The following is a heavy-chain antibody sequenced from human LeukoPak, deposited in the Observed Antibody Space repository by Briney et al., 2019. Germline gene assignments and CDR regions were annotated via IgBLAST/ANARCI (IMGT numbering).Heavy chain of an antibody. V-gene: IGHV3-33*01. D-gene: IGHD1-26*01. CDR3: AREAFQGSQGDY. CDR1: GFTFSSYG. Sequence: GRSLRLSCAASGFTFSSYGKHWVRQAPGKGLEWVAVIWYDGSNKYYADSVKGRFTISRDNSKNTLYLQMNSLRAEDTAVYYCAREAFQGSQGDYWGQGTLVTVSS. CDR2: IWYDGSNK. J-gene: IGHJ4*02.